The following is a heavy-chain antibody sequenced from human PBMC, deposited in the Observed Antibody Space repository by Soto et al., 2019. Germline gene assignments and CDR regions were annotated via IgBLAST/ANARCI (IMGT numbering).Heavy chain of an antibody. CDR1: GGSISSGGYY. CDR2: IYYSGST. D-gene: IGHD6-13*01. J-gene: IGHJ4*02. CDR3: ARGSGIAAALDLDY. Sequence: QVQLQESGPGLVKPSQTLSLTCTVSGGSISSGGYYWSWIRQHPGKGLEWIGYIYYSGSTYYKPSLKSRVTISVDTSKNQFYLKLSSVTAADTAVYYCARGSGIAAALDLDYWGQGTLVTVSS. V-gene: IGHV4-31*03.